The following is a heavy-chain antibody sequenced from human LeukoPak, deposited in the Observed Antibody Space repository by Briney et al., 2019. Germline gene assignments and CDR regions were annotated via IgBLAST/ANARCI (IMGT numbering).Heavy chain of an antibody. CDR2: IYSGGST. D-gene: IGHD3-9*01. J-gene: IGHJ5*02. CDR1: GFTVSSNY. Sequence: GGSLRLSCAASGFTVSSNYMSWVRQAPGKGLEWVSVIYSGGSTYYADSVKGRFTISRDNSKNTLYLQMNSLRAEDTAVYYCAKDLNILTAVYNWFDPWGQGTLVAVSS. CDR3: AKDLNILTAVYNWFDP. V-gene: IGHV3-53*01.